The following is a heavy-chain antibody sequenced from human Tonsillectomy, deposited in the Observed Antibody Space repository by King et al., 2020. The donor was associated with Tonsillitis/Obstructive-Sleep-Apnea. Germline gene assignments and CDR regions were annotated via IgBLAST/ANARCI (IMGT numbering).Heavy chain of an antibody. Sequence: VQLQQWGAGLLKPSETLSLTCAVYGGSFSGYYWSWIRQPPGKGLEWIGEINHRARTNYNPSLKSRVTISVDTSKNQFSLKLSSVTAADTAVYYCASGGSSYDSSGYYPLYYFDYWGQGTLVTVSS. V-gene: IGHV4-34*01. J-gene: IGHJ4*02. CDR1: GGSFSGYY. D-gene: IGHD3-22*01. CDR2: INHRART. CDR3: ASGGSSYDSSGYYPLYYFDY.